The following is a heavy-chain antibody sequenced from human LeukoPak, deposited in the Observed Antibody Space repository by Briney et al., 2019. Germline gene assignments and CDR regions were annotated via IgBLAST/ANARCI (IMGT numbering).Heavy chain of an antibody. CDR2: INPNTGDT. Sequence: GASVKVSCKASGYTFTGYYFHWVRQAPGQGLEWAGWINPNTGDTNYAQKFQGRVTLTRDTSINTVYMELSRLTSDDTALFYCTVAPGDYWGQGTLVTVSS. J-gene: IGHJ4*02. V-gene: IGHV1-2*02. D-gene: IGHD2-21*01. CDR1: GYTFTGYY. CDR3: TVAPGDY.